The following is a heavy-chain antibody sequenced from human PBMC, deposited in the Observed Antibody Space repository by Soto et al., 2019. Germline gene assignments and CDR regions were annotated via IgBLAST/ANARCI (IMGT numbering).Heavy chain of an antibody. CDR1: GFTFNGAW. CDR2: VKSKVDGETI. J-gene: IGHJ4*02. D-gene: IGHD3-16*01. V-gene: IGHV3-15*07. Sequence: EVQLVESGGGLVEPGGSRRLSCAASGFTFNGAWMNWVRQGPGKGLEWVGRVKSKVDGETIDYAAPVKGRFTISRDDSRNMVYLQMNSLSTEDTAMYYCSADLPDWGAYAFDYWGQGALVTVSS. CDR3: SADLPDWGAYAFDY.